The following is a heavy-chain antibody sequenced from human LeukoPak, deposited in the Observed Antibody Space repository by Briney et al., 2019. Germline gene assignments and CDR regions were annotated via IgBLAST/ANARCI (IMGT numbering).Heavy chain of an antibody. D-gene: IGHD3-22*01. V-gene: IGHV1-18*01. CDR2: ISAYNGNT. CDR3: ARRLTDSSGYYPYYYYGMDV. Sequence: ASVKVSCKASGYTFTNYGINWVRQAPGQGLEWMGWISAYNGNTNYAQKLQGRVTMTIDTSTNTAYMELRSLGSDDTAVYYCARRLTDSSGYYPYYYYGMDVWGQGTTVTVSS. CDR1: GYTFTNYG. J-gene: IGHJ6*02.